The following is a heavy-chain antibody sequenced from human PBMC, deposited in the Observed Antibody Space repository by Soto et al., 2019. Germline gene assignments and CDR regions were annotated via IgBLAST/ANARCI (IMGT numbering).Heavy chain of an antibody. J-gene: IGHJ5*02. CDR1: GYSISSSNW. V-gene: IGHV4-28*01. Sequence: PSETLSLTCAVSGYSISSSNWWGWIRQPPGKGLEWIGYIYYSGSTYYNPSLKSRVTMSVDTSKNQFSLKLSSVTAVDTAVYYCARSRAIFGVVRPANWFDPWGQGTLVT. CDR2: IYYSGST. D-gene: IGHD3-3*01. CDR3: ARSRAIFGVVRPANWFDP.